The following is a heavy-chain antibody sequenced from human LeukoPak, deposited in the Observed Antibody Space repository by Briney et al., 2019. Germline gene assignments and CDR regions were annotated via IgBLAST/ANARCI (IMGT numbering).Heavy chain of an antibody. CDR1: GFTFSAYG. CDR3: ATDSIGPATDFDY. Sequence: GGSLTLSCAASGFTFSAYGMHCVRQTPGKGLEWVAVIWSDGGKSYNSDSVKGRFTTSRDNSKNTLYLQMNSLRADDTAVYYCATDSIGPATDFDYWGQGTLVTVSS. D-gene: IGHD2-2*01. CDR2: IWSDGGKS. J-gene: IGHJ4*02. V-gene: IGHV3-33*01.